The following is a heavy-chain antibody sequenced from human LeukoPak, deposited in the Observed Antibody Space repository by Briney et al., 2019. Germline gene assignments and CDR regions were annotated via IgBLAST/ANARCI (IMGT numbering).Heavy chain of an antibody. J-gene: IGHJ5*02. CDR2: VYTSGST. CDR3: ARDFAYSSGYPNWFDP. Sequence: SETLSLTCTVSGGSISSYYWSWIRQPAGKGLEWIGRVYTSGSTNYNPSLKSRVTISVDTSKNQFSLKLSSVTAADTAVYYCARDFAYSSGYPNWFDPWGQGTLVTVSS. CDR1: GGSISSYY. D-gene: IGHD3-22*01. V-gene: IGHV4-4*07.